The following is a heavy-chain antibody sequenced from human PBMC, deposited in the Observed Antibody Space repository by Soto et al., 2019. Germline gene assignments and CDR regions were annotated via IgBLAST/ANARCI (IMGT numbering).Heavy chain of an antibody. CDR3: ASDIIVVAATVHYYGMDV. J-gene: IGHJ6*02. D-gene: IGHD2-15*01. V-gene: IGHV1-3*01. CDR2: INAGNGNT. Sequence: ASVKVSCKASGYTFTSYAMHWVRQAPGQRLERMGWINAGNGNTKYSQKFQGRVTITRDTSASTAYMELSSLRSEDTAVYYCASDIIVVAATVHYYGMDVWGQGTTGTVSS. CDR1: GYTFTSYA.